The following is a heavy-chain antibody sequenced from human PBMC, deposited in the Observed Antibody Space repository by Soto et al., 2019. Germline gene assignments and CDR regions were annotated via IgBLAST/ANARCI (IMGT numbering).Heavy chain of an antibody. J-gene: IGHJ4*01. V-gene: IGHV3-30*04. CDR2: ISYDGSNK. CDR3: AKDREMTTIMRFGY. Sequence: SLRLSCAASGCTISSYAVHWVRKAPGKGLEWVAVISYDGSNKYYADSVKGRFTISRDNSKNTLYLQMNSLRAEDTAVFYCAKDREMTTIMRFGYRGQRTLGTGSS. CDR1: GCTISSYA. D-gene: IGHD3-16*01.